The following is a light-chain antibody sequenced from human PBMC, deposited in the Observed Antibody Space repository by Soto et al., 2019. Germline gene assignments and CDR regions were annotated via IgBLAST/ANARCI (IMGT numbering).Light chain of an antibody. V-gene: IGKV1-8*01. CDR1: QGISSY. Sequence: AIRMTQSPSSLSASTGDRVTITCRASQGISSYLAWYQQKPGKAPKLLIYAASTLQSGVPSRISGSGSGTDFTLTISCLQSEDFATYYCQQYYSYPQTFGQGTKVDIK. J-gene: IGKJ1*01. CDR3: QQYYSYPQT. CDR2: AAS.